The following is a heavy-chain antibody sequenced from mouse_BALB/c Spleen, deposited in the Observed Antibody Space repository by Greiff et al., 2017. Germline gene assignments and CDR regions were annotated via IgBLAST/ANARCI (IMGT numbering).Heavy chain of an antibody. J-gene: IGHJ3*01. D-gene: IGHD1-2*01. CDR2: ISNGGGST. Sequence: EVQLVESGGGLVQPGGSLTLSCAASGFTFSSYTMSWVRQTPEKRLEWVAYISNGGGSTYYPDTVKGRFTISRDNAKNTLYLQMSSLKSEDTAMYYCARHSSYGSFAYWGQGTLVTVSA. CDR3: ARHSSYGSFAY. V-gene: IGHV5-12-2*01. CDR1: GFTFSSYT.